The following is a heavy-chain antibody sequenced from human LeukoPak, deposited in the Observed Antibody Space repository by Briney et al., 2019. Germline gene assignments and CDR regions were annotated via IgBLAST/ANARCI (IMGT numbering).Heavy chain of an antibody. CDR2: ISPTGSTT. D-gene: IGHD6-6*01. Sequence: PGGSLRLSCTASGFSFSGHCMHWARQLPGKGLIWVSRISPTGSTTSYADSVKGRFTVSRDNAKNTLYLQVNNLRAEDTAVYYCARGPNSNWSGLDFWGQGTLHTVSS. V-gene: IGHV3-74*01. CDR1: GFSFSGHC. J-gene: IGHJ4*02. CDR3: ARGPNSNWSGLDF.